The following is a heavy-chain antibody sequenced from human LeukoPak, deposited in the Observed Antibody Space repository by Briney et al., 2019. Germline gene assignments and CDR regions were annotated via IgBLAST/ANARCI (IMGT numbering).Heavy chain of an antibody. D-gene: IGHD6-19*01. V-gene: IGHV3-23*01. CDR1: GFTFSSYA. CDR2: ISGSGGST. Sequence: GASLRLSCAASGFTFSSYAMSWVRQAPGKGLEWVSAISGSGGSTYYADSVKGRFTISRDNSKNTLYLQMNSLRAEDTAVYYCAKVSEEGAYSSGWYVEGYHFDYWGQGTLVTVSS. J-gene: IGHJ4*02. CDR3: AKVSEEGAYSSGWYVEGYHFDY.